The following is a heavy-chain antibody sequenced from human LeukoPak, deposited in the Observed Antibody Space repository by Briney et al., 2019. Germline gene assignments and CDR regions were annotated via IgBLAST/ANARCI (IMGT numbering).Heavy chain of an antibody. J-gene: IGHJ5*02. D-gene: IGHD1-26*01. CDR1: GGSISSGGYS. CDR2: IYHSGST. CDR3: ARSSGGYYLPPDWFDP. Sequence: SETLSLTCAVSGGSISSGGYSWSWIRQPPGKGLEWIGYIYHSGSTYYNPSLKSRVTISVDRSKNQFSLKLSSVTAADTAVYYCARSSGGYYLPPDWFDPWGQGTLVTVSS. V-gene: IGHV4-30-2*01.